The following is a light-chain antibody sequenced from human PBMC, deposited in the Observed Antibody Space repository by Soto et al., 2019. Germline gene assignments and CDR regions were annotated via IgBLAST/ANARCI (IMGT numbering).Light chain of an antibody. J-gene: IGKJ1*01. CDR3: HQHGSSPWT. CDR2: DAS. V-gene: IGKV3D-20*01. Sequence: EIVLPQSPSTLSLSPGDTATLSCGASQSVSNNYLAWYQHKPGLAPRVLIYDASRRAAGIPDRFSGSGSGTDFTLTISRLEPEDFAVYYCHQHGSSPWTFGQGAKVETK. CDR1: QSVSNNY.